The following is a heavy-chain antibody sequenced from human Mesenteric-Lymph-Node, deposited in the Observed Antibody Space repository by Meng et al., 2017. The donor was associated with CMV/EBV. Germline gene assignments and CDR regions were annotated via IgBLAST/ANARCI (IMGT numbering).Heavy chain of an antibody. CDR2: ISGSGGST. J-gene: IGHJ4*02. CDR3: AKLATVTTFYVFDY. Sequence: GESLKISCAASGFTFSSYAMSWVRQAPGKGLEWVSAISGSGGSTYYADSVKGRFTISRDNSKNTLYLQMNSLRADDTAVYYCAKLATVTTFYVFDYWGQGTLVTVSS. CDR1: GFTFSSYA. D-gene: IGHD4-17*01. V-gene: IGHV3-23*01.